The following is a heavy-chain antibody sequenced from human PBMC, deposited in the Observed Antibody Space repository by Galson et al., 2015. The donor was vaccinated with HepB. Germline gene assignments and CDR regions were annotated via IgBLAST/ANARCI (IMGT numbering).Heavy chain of an antibody. Sequence: SLRLSCAASGFTFSSYGMHWVRQAPGKGLEWVAVIWYDGSNKYYADSVKGRFTISRDNSKNTLYLQMNSLRAEDTAVYYCARGVVIKYYFDYWGQGTLVTVSS. D-gene: IGHD3-22*01. CDR1: GFTFSSYG. CDR2: IWYDGSNK. CDR3: ARGVVIKYYFDY. V-gene: IGHV3-33*01. J-gene: IGHJ4*02.